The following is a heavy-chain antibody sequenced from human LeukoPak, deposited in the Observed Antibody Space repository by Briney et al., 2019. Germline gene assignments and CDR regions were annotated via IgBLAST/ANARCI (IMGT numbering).Heavy chain of an antibody. J-gene: IGHJ4*02. CDR3: ARGRGAARPLDY. CDR2: MNPNSGNT. D-gene: IGHD6-6*01. Sequence: GASVKVSCKASGYTFTGYYMHWVGQAPGQGLEWMGWMNPNSGNTGYAQKFQGRVTITRNTSISTAYMELSSLRSEDTAVYYCARGRGAARPLDYWGQGTLVTVSS. V-gene: IGHV1-8*03. CDR1: GYTFTGYY.